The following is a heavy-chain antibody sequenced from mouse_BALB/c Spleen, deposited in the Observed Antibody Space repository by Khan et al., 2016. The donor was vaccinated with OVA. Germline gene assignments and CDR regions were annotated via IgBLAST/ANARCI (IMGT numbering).Heavy chain of an antibody. J-gene: IGHJ2*01. Sequence: EVQLQESGPGLVKPSQSLSLTCTVTGYSITSDYAWNWIRQFPGNKLEWMGYISYSGSTSYNPSLKSRISITRDTSKNPFFLQLNSVTTEDTATYYCARAYDGYYFDYWGQGTTLTVSS. CDR2: ISYSGST. D-gene: IGHD2-9*01. CDR3: ARAYDGYYFDY. V-gene: IGHV3-2*02. CDR1: GYSITSDYA.